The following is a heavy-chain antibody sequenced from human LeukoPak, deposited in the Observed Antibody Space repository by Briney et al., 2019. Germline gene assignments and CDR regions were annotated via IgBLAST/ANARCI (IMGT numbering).Heavy chain of an antibody. Sequence: SVKVSCKASGGTFSSYAISWVRQAPGQGLEWMGGIIPIFGTANYAQKFQGRVTITTDESTSTAYMELSRLRSDDTAVYYCASGWLNRLFDYWGQGTLVTVSS. CDR2: IIPIFGTA. CDR1: GGTFSSYA. D-gene: IGHD3-22*01. CDR3: ASGWLNRLFDY. J-gene: IGHJ4*02. V-gene: IGHV1-69*05.